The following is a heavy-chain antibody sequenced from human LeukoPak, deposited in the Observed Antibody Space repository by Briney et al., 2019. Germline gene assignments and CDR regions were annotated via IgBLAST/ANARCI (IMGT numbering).Heavy chain of an antibody. Sequence: ASVKGSCKASGYTFTSYDINWVRQATGQGLEWMGWMNPNSGNTGYAQKFQGRVTMTRNTSISTAYVELSSLRSEDTAVYYCARGRGWLQSYIDYWGQGTLVTVSS. J-gene: IGHJ4*02. V-gene: IGHV1-8*01. CDR3: ARGRGWLQSYIDY. D-gene: IGHD5-24*01. CDR2: MNPNSGNT. CDR1: GYTFTSYD.